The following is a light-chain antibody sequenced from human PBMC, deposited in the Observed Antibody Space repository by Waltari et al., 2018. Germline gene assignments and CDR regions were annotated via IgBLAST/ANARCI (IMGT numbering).Light chain of an antibody. J-gene: IGKJ4*01. CDR2: DTS. CDR1: QSVRVY. CDR3: QQRHNWPLT. V-gene: IGKV3-11*01. Sequence: EIVLTQSPATLSLSPGERATLSCRASQSVRVYLAWYQQTPGQAPILLIYDTSNRASGTPDRFSGSGSGTDFSLSISSLEPEDFAVYYCQQRHNWPLTFGGGTKVEIK.